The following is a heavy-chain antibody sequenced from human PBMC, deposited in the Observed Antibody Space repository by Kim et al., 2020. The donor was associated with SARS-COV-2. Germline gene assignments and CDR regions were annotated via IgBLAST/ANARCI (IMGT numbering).Heavy chain of an antibody. D-gene: IGHD6-13*01. J-gene: IGHJ4*02. CDR3: ARGRMLDDSSHFDY. V-gene: IGHV1-3*01. CDR2: INAGNGNT. Sequence: ASVKVSCKASGYTFTSYAMHWVRQAPGQRLEWMGWINAGNGNTKYSQKFQGRVTITRDTSASTAYMELSSLRSEDTAVYYCARGRMLDDSSHFDYWGQGTLVTVSS. CDR1: GYTFTSYA.